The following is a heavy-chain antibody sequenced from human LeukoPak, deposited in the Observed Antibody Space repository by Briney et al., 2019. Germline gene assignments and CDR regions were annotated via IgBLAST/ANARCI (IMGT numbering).Heavy chain of an antibody. CDR3: ARDHDFWSGSYTGFFDY. Sequence: QPGGSLRLSCAASGFTFSSYDINWVRQAPGKGLEWVSYISSSGSTIYYADSVKGRFTISRDNAKNSLYLQMNSLRAEDTAVYYCARDHDFWSGSYTGFFDYCGQGTLVTVSS. D-gene: IGHD3-3*01. J-gene: IGHJ4*02. CDR2: ISSSGSTI. V-gene: IGHV3-48*03. CDR1: GFTFSSYD.